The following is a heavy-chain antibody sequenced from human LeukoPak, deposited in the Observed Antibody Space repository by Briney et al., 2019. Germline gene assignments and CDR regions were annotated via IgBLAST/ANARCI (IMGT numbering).Heavy chain of an antibody. V-gene: IGHV3-30*18. D-gene: IGHD5-18*01. Sequence: GGSLRLSCAASGFTISSYGMHWVRQAPGKGLEWVASISYDGSNKYYADSVKGRFTISRDNSKNTLYLQMNSLRAEDTAVYCAKDRTSGYSYGYYFDYWGQGTLVTVSS. CDR2: ISYDGSNK. J-gene: IGHJ4*02. CDR3: AKDRTSGYSYGYYFDY. CDR1: GFTISSYG.